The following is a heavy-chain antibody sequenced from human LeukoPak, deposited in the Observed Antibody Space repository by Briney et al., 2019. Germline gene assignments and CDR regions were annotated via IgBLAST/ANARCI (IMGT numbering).Heavy chain of an antibody. J-gene: IGHJ4*02. V-gene: IGHV4-59*01. CDR3: ARLDYYHFDY. Sequence: SETLSLTCTVSGGSISRYYWSWIRQPPGKGLEWIRYISYSGSTKYNPSLMSRVTISVDTSKNQFSLKLSSATAADTAVYYCARLDYYHFDYWGQGTVVTVSS. D-gene: IGHD3-22*01. CDR1: GGSISRYY. CDR2: ISYSGST.